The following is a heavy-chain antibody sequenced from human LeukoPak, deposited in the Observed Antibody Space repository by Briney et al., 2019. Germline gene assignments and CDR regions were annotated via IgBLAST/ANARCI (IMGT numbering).Heavy chain of an antibody. CDR2: IYSSGSN. CDR3: AREPTSGREPTSGRPLDY. D-gene: IGHD5-12*01. V-gene: IGHV4-4*07. J-gene: IGHJ4*02. CDR1: GGSISGYF. Sequence: PSETLSLTCTVSGGSISGYFWSWIRQLAGKGLEWIGRIYSSGSNNYNPSLKSRVTTSLDTSKNHLSLNLSSVTAADTAVYYCAREPTSGREPTSGRPLDYWGQGTLVTVSS.